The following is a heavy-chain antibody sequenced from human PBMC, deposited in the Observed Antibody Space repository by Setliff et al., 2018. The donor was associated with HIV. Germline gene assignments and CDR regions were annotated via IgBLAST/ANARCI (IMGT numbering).Heavy chain of an antibody. CDR1: GYTFTTYS. D-gene: IGHD3-10*01. CDR2: INVGNGDT. J-gene: IGHJ4*01. CDR3: ARGALLAVFDFDH. Sequence: ASVKVSCKASGYTFTTYSLHWVRQAPGQSLEWMGWINVGNGDTKYSQDLQGRITITRDTSANTAYMELSRLRSDDTAVYFCARGALLAVFDFDHWGHGTLVTGLL. V-gene: IGHV1-3*01.